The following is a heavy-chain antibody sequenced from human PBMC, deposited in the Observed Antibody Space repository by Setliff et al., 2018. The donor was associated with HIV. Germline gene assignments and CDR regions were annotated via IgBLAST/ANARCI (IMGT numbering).Heavy chain of an antibody. CDR3: ARCGYSYCYGDY. V-gene: IGHV4-39*01. CDR1: GGSISSSSYY. Sequence: SETLSLTCTVSGGSISSSSYYWGWIRQPPGKGLEWIGSIYYSGSTYYNPSLKSRVTISVDTSTNQFSLKLSSVTAADTAVYYCARCGYSYCYGDYWGQGTLVTVSS. D-gene: IGHD5-18*01. CDR2: IYYSGST. J-gene: IGHJ4*02.